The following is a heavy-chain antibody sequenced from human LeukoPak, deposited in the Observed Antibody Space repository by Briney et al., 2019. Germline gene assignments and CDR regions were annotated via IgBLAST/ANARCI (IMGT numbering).Heavy chain of an antibody. CDR1: GGSFSGYY. V-gene: IGHV4-34*01. CDR2: INHSGST. D-gene: IGHD3-22*01. J-gene: IGHJ4*02. CDR3: ARTYYYDSSGYPFDY. Sequence: SETLSLTCAVYGGSFSGYYWSWIRQPPGKGREWIGEINHSGSTNYNPSLKSRVTISVDTSKNHFSLKLRSVTAADTAVYYCARTYYYDSSGYPFDYWGQGTLVTVSS.